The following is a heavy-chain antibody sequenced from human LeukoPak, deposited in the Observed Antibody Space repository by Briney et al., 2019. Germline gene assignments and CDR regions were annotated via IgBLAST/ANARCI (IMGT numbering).Heavy chain of an antibody. Sequence: TPGESLKISCKGSGHSFTNYWIGWVRQMPGKGLEWMGIISPDGSDTRYSPSFQGQVTISADKSITTAYLQWSSLKASDTAMYYCARLTSSWSFDYWGQGTLVTVSS. D-gene: IGHD6-13*01. CDR1: GHSFTNYW. J-gene: IGHJ4*02. CDR3: ARLTSSWSFDY. V-gene: IGHV5-51*01. CDR2: ISPDGSDT.